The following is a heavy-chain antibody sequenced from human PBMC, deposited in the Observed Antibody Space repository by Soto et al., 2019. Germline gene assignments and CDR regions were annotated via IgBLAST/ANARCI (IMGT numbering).Heavy chain of an antibody. D-gene: IGHD2-8*01. J-gene: IGHJ4*02. CDR1: GFIFRNYA. CDR2: ISGSAGSR. Sequence: EVQLLESGGGLVQPGGSLRLSCAASGFIFRNYAMSWVRQAPGKGLEWVSAISGSAGSRYYADSVKGRFTISRDNSLHTLYLQTNSPTAADTAVLYSAQNGDTHGPPAYLDQGTLVNVSS. CDR3: AQNGDTHGPPAY. V-gene: IGHV3-23*01.